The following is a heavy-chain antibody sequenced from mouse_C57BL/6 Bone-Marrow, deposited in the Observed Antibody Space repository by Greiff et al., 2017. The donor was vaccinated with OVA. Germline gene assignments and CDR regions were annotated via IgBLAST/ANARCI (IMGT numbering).Heavy chain of an antibody. J-gene: IGHJ1*03. D-gene: IGHD4-1*01. V-gene: IGHV10-1*01. CDR1: GFSFNTYA. CDR2: IRSKSNNYAT. CDR3: VRRVTGTLENWYFDV. Sequence: EVQGVESGGGLVQPKGSLKLSCAASGFSFNTYAMNWVRQAPGKGLEWVARIRSKSNNYATYYADSVKDRFTISRDDSESMLYLQMNNLKTEDTAMYYCVRRVTGTLENWYFDVWGTGTTVTVSS.